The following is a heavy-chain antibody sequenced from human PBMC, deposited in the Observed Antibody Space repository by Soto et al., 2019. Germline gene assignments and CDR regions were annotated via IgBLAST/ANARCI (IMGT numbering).Heavy chain of an antibody. D-gene: IGHD4-17*01. J-gene: IGHJ4*02. Sequence: QVQLVQSGAEVKKPGSSVKVSCKASGGTFSSYTISWVRQAPGQGLEWMGRIIPILGIANYAQKFQGRVTITADKYTSTAYMEQSSLRSEDTAVYYCARDPLYNYGDYTGSPMVGTSEVDYWGQGTLVTVSS. V-gene: IGHV1-69*08. CDR3: ARDPLYNYGDYTGSPMVGTSEVDY. CDR1: GGTFSSYT. CDR2: IIPILGIA.